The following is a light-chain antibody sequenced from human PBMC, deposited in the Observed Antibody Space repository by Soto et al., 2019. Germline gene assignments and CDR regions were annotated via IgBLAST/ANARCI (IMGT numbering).Light chain of an antibody. V-gene: IGLV2-8*01. J-gene: IGLJ2*01. CDR1: SSDVGGYNC. CDR3: SSYAGSNIPVV. CDR2: EVS. Sequence: QSALTQPPSASGSPGQSVTISCTGTSSDVGGYNCVSWYQQHPGKAPKLMIYEVSKRPSGVPDLFSGSKSGNTASLTVSGLQAEDEADDCCSSYAGSNIPVVFGGGTKLTVL.